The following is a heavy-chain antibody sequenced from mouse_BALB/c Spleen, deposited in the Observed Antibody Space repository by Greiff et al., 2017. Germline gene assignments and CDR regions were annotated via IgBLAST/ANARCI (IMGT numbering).Heavy chain of an antibody. CDR2: ISDGGSYT. J-gene: IGHJ3*01. CDR1: GFTFSDYY. CDR3: ARAVYYGYGGFAY. Sequence: EVQGVESGGGLVKPGGSLKLSCAASGFTFSDYYMYWVRQTPEKRLEWVATISDGGSYTYYPDSVKGRFTISRDNAKNNLYLQMSSLKSEDTAMYYCARAVYYGYGGFAYWGQGTLVTVSA. D-gene: IGHD2-2*01. V-gene: IGHV5-4*02.